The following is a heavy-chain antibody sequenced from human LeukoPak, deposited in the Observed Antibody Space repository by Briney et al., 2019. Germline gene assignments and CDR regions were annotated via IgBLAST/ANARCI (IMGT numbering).Heavy chain of an antibody. D-gene: IGHD5-24*01. CDR2: IYRGDST. J-gene: IGHJ4*02. CDR3: ARDIGGTVEVATMNY. Sequence: GGSLRLSCVASGFTGSSHYMSWVRQAPGKGLEWVSVIYRGDSTYYADSVKGRFTISRDNSKNTVYLQINSLRAEDTAVYYCARDIGGTVEVATMNYWGQGTLVTVSS. V-gene: IGHV3-66*01. CDR1: GFTGSSHY.